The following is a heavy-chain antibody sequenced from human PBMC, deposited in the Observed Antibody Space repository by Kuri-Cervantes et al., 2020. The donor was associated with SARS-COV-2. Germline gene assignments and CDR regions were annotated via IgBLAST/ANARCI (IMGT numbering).Heavy chain of an antibody. CDR3: VREAGDTSESEGAYDY. D-gene: IGHD5-18*01. J-gene: IGHJ4*02. V-gene: IGHV3-64D*06. CDR2: ISSTGRTT. CDR1: GFTFSIYT. Sequence: GESLKISCAASGFTFSIYTIHWGRQAPGKGLQYVSAISSTGRTTYYADSVKGRFTISRDNSRNTLDLQMSSLRAEDTAVYYCVREAGDTSESEGAYDYWGQGTLVTVSS.